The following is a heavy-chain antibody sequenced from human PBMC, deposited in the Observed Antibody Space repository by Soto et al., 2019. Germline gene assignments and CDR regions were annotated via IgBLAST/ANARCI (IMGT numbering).Heavy chain of an antibody. J-gene: IGHJ6*02. CDR1: GGSISGYY. V-gene: IGHV4-59*01. Sequence: SETLSLTCNVSGGSISGYYWSWIRQSPGKGLEYIGYIYYRGSTNYNSSLKSRVTMSVDTSRNQFSLKMNSVTAADTAVYYCATQQLLPSYYALDVWGQGNTVTVSS. CDR2: IYYRGST. CDR3: ATQQLLPSYYALDV. D-gene: IGHD1-26*01.